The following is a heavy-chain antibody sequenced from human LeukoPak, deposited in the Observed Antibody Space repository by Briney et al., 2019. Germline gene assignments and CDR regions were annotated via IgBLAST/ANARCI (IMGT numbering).Heavy chain of an antibody. Sequence: GGSLRLSCAASGFTFSSYSMNWVRQAPGKGLEWVANIKKDGSEKYYVDSVKGRFTISRDNAKTSLYLQMNSLRAEDTAVYYCARDLSGVTGYIYGRGIDYWGQGTLVTVSS. J-gene: IGHJ4*02. V-gene: IGHV3-7*01. CDR1: GFTFSSYS. CDR3: ARDLSGVTGYIYGRGIDY. D-gene: IGHD5-18*01. CDR2: IKKDGSEK.